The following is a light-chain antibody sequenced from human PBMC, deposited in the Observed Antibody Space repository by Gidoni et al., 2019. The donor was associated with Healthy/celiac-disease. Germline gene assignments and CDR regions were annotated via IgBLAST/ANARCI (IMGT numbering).Light chain of an antibody. Sequence: DIVMTQSPLSLPVTPGEPASISCRSSQSLLHSNGYNYLDWYLQKPGQSPQLLIYLGSNRASGVPDRFSGSGSGTDFTRKISRVEAEDVGVYYCMQALQTLGTFGGGTKVEIK. CDR2: LGS. J-gene: IGKJ4*01. V-gene: IGKV2-28*01. CDR3: MQALQTLGT. CDR1: QSLLHSNGYNY.